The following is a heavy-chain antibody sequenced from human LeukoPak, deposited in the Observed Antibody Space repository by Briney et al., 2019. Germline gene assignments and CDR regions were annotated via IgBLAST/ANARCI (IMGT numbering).Heavy chain of an antibody. V-gene: IGHV4-39*01. J-gene: IGHJ4*02. Sequence: PSETLSLTCTVSGGSISSSSYYWGWIHQPPGKGMEWIGSIYYSGSTYYNPSLKSRVTISVDTSKNQFSLKLSSVTAADTAVYYCARLLVVAANFDYWGQGTLVTVSS. D-gene: IGHD2-15*01. CDR1: GGSISSSSYY. CDR3: ARLLVVAANFDY. CDR2: IYYSGST.